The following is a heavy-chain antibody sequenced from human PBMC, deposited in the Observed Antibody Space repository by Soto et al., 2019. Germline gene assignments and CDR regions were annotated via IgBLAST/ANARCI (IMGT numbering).Heavy chain of an antibody. CDR1: GFTFSDYA. J-gene: IGHJ4*02. V-gene: IGHV3-30*18. D-gene: IGHD6-19*01. CDR3: AKGGRQWLVTSDFNY. CDR2: VSHDGRKT. Sequence: VQLVESGGGVVQPGRSLRLSCATSGFTFSDYAMHWVRQAPDKGLEWVAVVSHDGRKTHYADSVKGRFTISRDSSKKTVSLLMTSLRAEDTAVYYCAKGGRQWLVTSDFNYWGQGALVTVSS.